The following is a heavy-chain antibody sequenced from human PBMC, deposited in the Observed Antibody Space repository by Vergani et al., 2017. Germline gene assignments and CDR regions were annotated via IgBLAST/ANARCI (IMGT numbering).Heavy chain of an antibody. D-gene: IGHD3-9*01. J-gene: IGHJ4*02. CDR2: INPSGGHT. Sequence: QVQVVQSGAEVKKSGASVKVSCKTSEYTFSNYYMHWVRQAPGQGLEWMGIINPSGGHTNYAQKFRGRVTMTRDTSTSTVYMELSSLRSEDTAIYYCARGDYGILTGYRYWGQGTLVTVSA. V-gene: IGHV1-46*03. CDR1: EYTFSNYY. CDR3: ARGDYGILTGYRY.